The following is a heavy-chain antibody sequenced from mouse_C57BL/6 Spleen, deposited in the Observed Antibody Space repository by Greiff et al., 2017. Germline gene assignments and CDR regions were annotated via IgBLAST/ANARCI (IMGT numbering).Heavy chain of an antibody. Sequence: VQLKESGGGLVKPGGSLKLSCAASGFTFSDYGMHWVRQAPEKGLEWVAYISSGSSTIYYADTVKGRFTISRDNAKNTLFLQMTSLRSEDTAMYYCANEGSYFDVWGTGTTVTVSS. CDR3: ANEGSYFDV. CDR2: ISSGSSTI. V-gene: IGHV5-17*01. CDR1: GFTFSDYG. J-gene: IGHJ1*03.